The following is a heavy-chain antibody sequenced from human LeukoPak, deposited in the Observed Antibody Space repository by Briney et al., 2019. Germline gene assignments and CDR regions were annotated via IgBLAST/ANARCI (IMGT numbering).Heavy chain of an antibody. J-gene: IGHJ4*02. V-gene: IGHV3-30*18. CDR1: GFTFSTYG. CDR3: AKPEALWELLGGGFDY. D-gene: IGHD1-26*01. Sequence: GGSLRLSCAASGFTFSTYGMHWVRQAPGKGLEWVAVISYDGNKKYYVDSVKGRFTISRDNSKNTLYLQMNSLRAEDTAVYYCAKPEALWELLGGGFDYWGQGTLVTVSS. CDR2: ISYDGNKK.